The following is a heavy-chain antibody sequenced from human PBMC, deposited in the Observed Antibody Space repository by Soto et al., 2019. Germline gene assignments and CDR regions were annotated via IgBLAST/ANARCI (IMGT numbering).Heavy chain of an antibody. CDR3: ARHRRKGRDGYNNYYYYYGMDV. J-gene: IGHJ6*02. D-gene: IGHD5-12*01. CDR1: GYSFTSYW. Sequence: PGESLKISCKGSGYSFTSYWIGWVRQMPGKGLERMGIIYPGDSDTRYSPSFQGQVTISADKSISTAYLQWSSLKASDTAMYYCARHRRKGRDGYNNYYYYYGMDVWGQGTTVTVSS. CDR2: IYPGDSDT. V-gene: IGHV5-51*01.